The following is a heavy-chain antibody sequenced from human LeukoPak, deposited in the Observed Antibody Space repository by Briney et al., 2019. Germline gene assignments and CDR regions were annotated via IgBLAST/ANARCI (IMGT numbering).Heavy chain of an antibody. J-gene: IGHJ5*02. CDR1: GGSFSGYY. CDR3: ADRRPLLNGWFDP. V-gene: IGHV4-34*01. D-gene: IGHD1-1*01. CDR2: INHSGST. Sequence: SETLSLTCAVYGGSFSGYYWSWIRQPPGKGLEWIGEINHSGSTNYNPSLKSRVTMSVDTSKNQFSLKLSSVTAADTAVYYCADRRPLLNGWFDPWGQGTLVTVSS.